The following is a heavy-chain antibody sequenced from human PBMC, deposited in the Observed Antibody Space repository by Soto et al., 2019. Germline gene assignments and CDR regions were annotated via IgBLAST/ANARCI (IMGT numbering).Heavy chain of an antibody. V-gene: IGHV3-23*01. CDR1: GFIFSDFA. CDR2: VSVYGGST. J-gene: IGHJ2*01. D-gene: IGHD2-21*01. Sequence: DVQLLESGGDLVQPGASLRLSCAASGFIFSDFAMSWVRQTPGKGLEWVSAVSVYGGSTHYSDAVKGRFTISRDNSRDTLFLQMNSLRAEDTAVYYCARRPAGDSHWYFDLWGRGTLVTVSS. CDR3: ARRPAGDSHWYFDL.